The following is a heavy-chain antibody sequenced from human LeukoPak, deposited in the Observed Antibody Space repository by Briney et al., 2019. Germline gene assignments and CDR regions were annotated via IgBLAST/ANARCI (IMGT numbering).Heavy chain of an antibody. Sequence: PGGSLRLSCAASGFTFTTYWMHWVRQAPGKGLVWVSHINSDGSITSYADSVKGRFTISRDNAKNTLYLQMNSLRAEDTAVYYCARGLHRWYYYGMDVWGQGTTVTVSS. CDR3: ARGLHRWYYYGMDV. CDR1: GFTFTTYW. CDR2: INSDGSIT. D-gene: IGHD4-23*01. J-gene: IGHJ6*02. V-gene: IGHV3-74*01.